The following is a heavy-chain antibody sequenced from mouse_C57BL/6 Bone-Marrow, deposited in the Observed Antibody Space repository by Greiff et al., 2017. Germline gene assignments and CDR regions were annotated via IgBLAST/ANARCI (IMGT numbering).Heavy chain of an antibody. CDR3: ARCYYYAMDY. CDR2: ISNGGGST. J-gene: IGHJ4*01. Sequence: EVQGVESGGGLVQPGGSLKLSCAASGFTFSDYYMYWVRQTPEKRLEWVAYISNGGGSTYYPDTVKGRFTISRDNAKNTLYLQMSRLKSEDTAMYYCARCYYYAMDYWGQGTSVTVSS. CDR1: GFTFSDYY. V-gene: IGHV5-12*01. D-gene: IGHD2-12*01.